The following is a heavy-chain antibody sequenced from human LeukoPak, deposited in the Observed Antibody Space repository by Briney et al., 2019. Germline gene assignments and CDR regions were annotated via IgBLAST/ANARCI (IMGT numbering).Heavy chain of an antibody. V-gene: IGHV3-30*04. CDR1: GFTFSSYA. D-gene: IGHD3-10*01. J-gene: IGHJ4*02. CDR3: ARVQDTMVRGVITPNFDY. Sequence: GGSLRLSCAASGFTFSSYAMHWVRQAPGKGLEWVAVISYDGSNKYYADSVKGRFTISRDNSKNTLYLQMNSLRAEDTAVYYCARVQDTMVRGVITPNFDYWGQGTLVTVSS. CDR2: ISYDGSNK.